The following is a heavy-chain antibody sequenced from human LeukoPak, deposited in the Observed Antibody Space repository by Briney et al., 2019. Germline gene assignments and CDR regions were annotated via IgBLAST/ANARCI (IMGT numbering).Heavy chain of an antibody. D-gene: IGHD3-3*01. CDR1: GGSFSGYY. J-gene: IGHJ4*02. CDR3: ARVGSYYDFWSGTGNEFGY. CDR2: IYYSGST. Sequence: SETLSLTCAVYGGSFSGYYWTWIRQPPGKGLEWIGYIYYSGSTNYNPSLKSRVTISVDTSKNQFSLKLSSVTAADTAVYYCARVGSYYDFWSGTGNEFGYWGQGTLVTVSS. V-gene: IGHV4-59*01.